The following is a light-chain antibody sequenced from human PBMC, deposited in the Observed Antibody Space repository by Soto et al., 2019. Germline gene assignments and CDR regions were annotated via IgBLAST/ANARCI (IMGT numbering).Light chain of an antibody. V-gene: IGLV2-14*01. CDR3: SSYTSSSTLV. CDR1: SSDVGGYNY. Sequence: QSVLPQPASVSGSPGQSITISCTGTSSDVGGYNYVSWYQQHPGKAPTLMIYDVSNRPSGVSNRFSGSKSGNTASLTISGLQAEDEADYYCSSYTSSSTLVFGGGTQLTVL. CDR2: DVS. J-gene: IGLJ2*01.